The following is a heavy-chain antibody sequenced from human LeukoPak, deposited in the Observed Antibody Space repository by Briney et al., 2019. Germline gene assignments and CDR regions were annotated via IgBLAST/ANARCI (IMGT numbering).Heavy chain of an antibody. CDR3: AKGPQLYSGYHPDY. Sequence: GGSLRLSCAASGFTFSSDAMTWVRQAPGGGLEWVSTITGSDDTTYYADSVKGRFTISRDYSKNTVHLQLNNLRGEDTAMYYCAKGPQLYSGYHPDYWGQGTLVTVSS. D-gene: IGHD5-12*01. CDR2: ITGSDDTT. V-gene: IGHV3-23*01. J-gene: IGHJ4*02. CDR1: GFTFSSDA.